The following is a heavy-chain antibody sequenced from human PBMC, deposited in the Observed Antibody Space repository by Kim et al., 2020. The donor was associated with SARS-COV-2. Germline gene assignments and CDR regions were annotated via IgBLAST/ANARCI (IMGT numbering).Heavy chain of an antibody. Sequence: ASVKVSCKASGYTFTSYAMHWVRQAPGQRLEWMGWINAGNGNTKYSQKFQGRVTITRDTSASTAYMELSSLRSEDTAVYYCARGNRERLRYFDWLLASNAFDIWGQGTMVTVSS. J-gene: IGHJ3*02. D-gene: IGHD3-9*01. CDR2: INAGNGNT. CDR1: GYTFTSYA. V-gene: IGHV1-3*01. CDR3: ARGNRERLRYFDWLLASNAFDI.